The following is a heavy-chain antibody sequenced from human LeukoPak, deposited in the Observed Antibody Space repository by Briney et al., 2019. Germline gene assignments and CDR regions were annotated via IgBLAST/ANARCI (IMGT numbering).Heavy chain of an antibody. CDR3: AKYDYYFMDV. V-gene: IGHV3-7*01. Sequence: GGSLRLSCAASGFTFSLCWMSWVRQAPGKGLEWVASIKKDGSERYYVDSVKGRFTISRDNAKNSLSLQMSSLRAEDTAVYYCAKYDYYFMDVWGKGTTVTVSS. J-gene: IGHJ6*03. CDR1: GFTFSLCW. CDR2: IKKDGSER. D-gene: IGHD2/OR15-2a*01.